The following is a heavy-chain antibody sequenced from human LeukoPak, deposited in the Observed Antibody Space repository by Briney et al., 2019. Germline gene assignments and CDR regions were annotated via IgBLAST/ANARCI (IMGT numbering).Heavy chain of an antibody. Sequence: GGSLRLSCAASGFTFSSYTMSWVRQAPGKGLEWVSVISGSGGTTYYADSVKGRFTISRDNSKNTLYLQMNSLRAEDTAVYYCAKDLRAWYSSGWVYWGQGTLVTVSS. V-gene: IGHV3-23*01. D-gene: IGHD6-19*01. J-gene: IGHJ4*02. CDR2: ISGSGGTT. CDR1: GFTFSSYT. CDR3: AKDLRAWYSSGWVY.